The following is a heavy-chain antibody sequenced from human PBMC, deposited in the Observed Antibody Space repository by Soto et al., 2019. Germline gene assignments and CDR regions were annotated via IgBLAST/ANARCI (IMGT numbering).Heavy chain of an antibody. CDR2: IRSKAYGGTT. V-gene: IGHV3-49*03. D-gene: IGHD4-17*01. CDR1: GFTFGDYA. CDR3: TRGQNDDYGDYFSVFDY. J-gene: IGHJ4*02. Sequence: GGSLRLSCTASGFTFGDYAMSWFRQAPGKGLEWVGFIRSKAYGGTTEYAASVKGRFTISRDDSKSIAYLQMNSLKTEDTAVYYCTRGQNDDYGDYFSVFDYWGQGTLVTVSS.